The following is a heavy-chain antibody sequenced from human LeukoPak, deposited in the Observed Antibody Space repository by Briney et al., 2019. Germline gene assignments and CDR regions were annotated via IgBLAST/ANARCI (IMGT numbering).Heavy chain of an antibody. Sequence: PSETLSLTCAVSGGSISSSNWWSWVRQPPGKGLEWIGEIYHSGSTNYNPSLKSRVTMSVDTSKNQFSLKVNSVTAADTAVYYCARDQSSGYNWFDPWGQGTLVTVSS. D-gene: IGHD6-19*01. CDR1: GGSISSSNW. CDR2: IYHSGST. CDR3: ARDQSSGYNWFDP. J-gene: IGHJ5*02. V-gene: IGHV4-4*02.